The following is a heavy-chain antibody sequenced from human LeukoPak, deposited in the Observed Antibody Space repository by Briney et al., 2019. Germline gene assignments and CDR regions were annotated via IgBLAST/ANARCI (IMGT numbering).Heavy chain of an antibody. Sequence: ASVKVSCKVSGYTLTELPMHWVRQAPGKGLEWMGGFDPEDGETIYAQKFQGRVTMTEDTSTETAYMELSSLRSEDTAVYYCARVSRYSYGYARNYYYYMDVWGKGTTVTISS. D-gene: IGHD5-18*01. J-gene: IGHJ6*03. CDR2: FDPEDGET. V-gene: IGHV1-24*01. CDR3: ARVSRYSYGYARNYYYYMDV. CDR1: GYTLTELP.